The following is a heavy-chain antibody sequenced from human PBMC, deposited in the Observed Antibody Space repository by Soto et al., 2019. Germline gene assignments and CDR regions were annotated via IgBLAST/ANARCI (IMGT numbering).Heavy chain of an antibody. CDR2: ISAYNGNT. CDR1: GYTFTSYG. Sequence: ASVKVSCKASGYTFTSYGISWVRQAPGQGLEWMGWISAYNGNTNYAQKLQGRVTMTTDTSTSTAYMELRSLRSDDTAVYYCARDLYGYCSSTSCYGVWFDHWGQGTLVTVSS. V-gene: IGHV1-18*01. CDR3: ARDLYGYCSSTSCYGVWFDH. D-gene: IGHD2-2*03. J-gene: IGHJ5*02.